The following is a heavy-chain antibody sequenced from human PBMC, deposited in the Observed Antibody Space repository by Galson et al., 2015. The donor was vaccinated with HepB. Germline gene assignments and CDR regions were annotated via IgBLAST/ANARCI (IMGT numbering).Heavy chain of an antibody. CDR1: GFTFSSYA. V-gene: IGHV3-23*01. D-gene: IGHD5-12*01. Sequence: SLRLSCAASGFTFSSYAMNWVRQTPGKGLEWVSGIGVNDGSIYYANSVKGRFTISRDNSKNTLYLQVNGLRVEDTAIYYCAKGRPERPPEHRGYDLTDYWGQGTLVTVSS. CDR2: IGVNDGSI. J-gene: IGHJ4*02. CDR3: AKGRPERPPEHRGYDLTDY.